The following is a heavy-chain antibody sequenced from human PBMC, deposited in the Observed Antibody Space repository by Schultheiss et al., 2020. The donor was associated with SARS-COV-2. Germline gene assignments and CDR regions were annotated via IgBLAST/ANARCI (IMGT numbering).Heavy chain of an antibody. Sequence: SETLSLTCTVSGGSISSGGYYWSWIRQHPGKGLEWIGYIYYSGSTYYNPSLKSRVTISVDTSKNQFSLKLSSVTAADTAVYYCARRPYYYDSSGYYPTGLDWGQGTLVTVSS. CDR1: GGSISSGGYY. D-gene: IGHD3-22*01. CDR3: ARRPYYYDSSGYYPTGLD. J-gene: IGHJ4*02. V-gene: IGHV4-31*03. CDR2: IYYSGST.